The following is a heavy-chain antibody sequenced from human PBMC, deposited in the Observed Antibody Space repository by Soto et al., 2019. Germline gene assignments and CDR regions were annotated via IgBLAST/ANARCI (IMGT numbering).Heavy chain of an antibody. J-gene: IGHJ6*03. CDR3: ARDLLGSGSYYKVSDYMDV. CDR2: IWYDGSNK. V-gene: IGHV3-33*01. CDR1: GFTFSSYG. D-gene: IGHD3-10*01. Sequence: GSLRLSCAASGFTFSSYGMHWVRQAPGKGLEWVAVIWYDGSNKYYADSVKGRFTISRDNSKNTLYLQMNSLRAEDTAVYYCARDLLGSGSYYKVSDYMDVWGKGTTVTVSS.